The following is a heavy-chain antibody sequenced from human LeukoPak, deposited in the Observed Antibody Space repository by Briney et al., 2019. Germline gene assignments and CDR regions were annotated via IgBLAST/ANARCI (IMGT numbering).Heavy chain of an antibody. J-gene: IGHJ4*02. CDR1: GSTFSSYG. CDR2: ISYDGSNK. V-gene: IGHV3-30*18. Sequence: GGSLRLSCAASGSTFSSYGMHWVRQAPGKGLEWVAVISYDGSNKHYVDSVKGRFTISRDNSKNTLYLQMNSLRAEDTAVYYCAKVEQDYWGQGTLVTVSS. CDR3: AKVEQDY.